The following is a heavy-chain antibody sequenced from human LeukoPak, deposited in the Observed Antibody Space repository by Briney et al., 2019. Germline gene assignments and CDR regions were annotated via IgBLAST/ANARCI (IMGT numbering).Heavy chain of an antibody. J-gene: IGHJ6*04. D-gene: IGHD3-10*02. V-gene: IGHV3-7*01. CDR1: GLTLSNYW. Sequence: GGSLRLSCAGSGLTLSNYWMSWVRRAPGKGLEWVANINQDGSEKYYVDSVKGRLTISRDNAKNSLFLQMDSLRAEDTAVYYCAELGITMIGGVWGKGTTVTISS. CDR2: INQDGSEK. CDR3: AELGITMIGGV.